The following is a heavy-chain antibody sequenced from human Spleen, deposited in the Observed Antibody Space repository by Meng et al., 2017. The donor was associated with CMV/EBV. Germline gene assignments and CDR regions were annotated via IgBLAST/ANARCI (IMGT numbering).Heavy chain of an antibody. CDR1: GFKFEEYV. V-gene: IGHV3-9*01. CDR2: INWNSGSI. D-gene: IGHD3-3*01. J-gene: IGHJ4*02. CDR3: AKDWLRFLEYLEY. Sequence: GGSLRLSCAASGFKFEEYVMHWVRQAPGKGLEWVSGINWNSGSIGYADSVKGRFTISRDNAKNLLYLQMNSLRPEDTALYYCAKDWLRFLEYLEYWGQGTLVIVSS.